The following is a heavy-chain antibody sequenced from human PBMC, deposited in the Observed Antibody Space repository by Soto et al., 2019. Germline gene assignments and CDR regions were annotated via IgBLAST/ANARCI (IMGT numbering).Heavy chain of an antibody. CDR1: GYSFTSYD. CDR2: MNPNSGNT. V-gene: IGHV1-8*01. D-gene: IGHD2-15*01. Sequence: QVQTVQSGAEVKKPGASVKVSCRASGYSFTSYDVNWVRQATGQGLEWMGWMNPNSGNTAFAEKFQGRVTMTRDTPISTAYMELSGLTSEDTAVYYCARYPYTSYCSDGSCSYDAFDIWGQGTVVTVSS. J-gene: IGHJ3*02. CDR3: ARYPYTSYCSDGSCSYDAFDI.